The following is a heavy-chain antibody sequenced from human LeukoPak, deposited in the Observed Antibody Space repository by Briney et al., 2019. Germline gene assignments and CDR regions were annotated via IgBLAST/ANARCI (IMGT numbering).Heavy chain of an antibody. CDR2: ISHEGGKE. CDR3: AKGRQQWWIFDALDI. CDR1: VFTLSAYG. V-gene: IGHV3-30*18. Sequence: GGALSLSCAAPVFTLSAYGMHWVRDAPGRGREWGALISHEGGKEYYADSVKGRFTISRDNSKNTLYLQMNSLIPDDTAVYYCAKGRQQWWIFDALDIWGQGTMVTVSS. J-gene: IGHJ3*02. D-gene: IGHD5-18*01.